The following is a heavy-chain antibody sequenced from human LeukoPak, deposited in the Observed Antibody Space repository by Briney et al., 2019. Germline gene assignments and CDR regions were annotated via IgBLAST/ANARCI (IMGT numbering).Heavy chain of an antibody. CDR1: GGSFSGYY. J-gene: IGHJ3*02. D-gene: IGHD2-2*01. CDR3: ARVPPQLYCSSTSCYSFAAFDI. V-gene: IGHV4-34*01. CDR2: INHSGST. Sequence: SETLSLTCAVYGGSFSGYYWSWIRQPPGKGLEWIGEINHSGSTNYNPSLKSRVTISVDTSKNQFSLKLSSVTAADTAVYYCARVPPQLYCSSTSCYSFAAFDIWGQGTMVTVSS.